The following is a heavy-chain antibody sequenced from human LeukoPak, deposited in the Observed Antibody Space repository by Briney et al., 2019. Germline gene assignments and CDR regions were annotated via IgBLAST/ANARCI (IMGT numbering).Heavy chain of an antibody. D-gene: IGHD5-18*01. CDR1: GYTFTSYA. Sequence: EASVKVSCKASGYTFTSYAMHWVRQAPGQRLEWMGWINAGNGNTKYSQKFQGRVTITRDTSASTAYMELSSLRSEDTAVYYCARAVDTAMVSYYYYGMDVWGQGTTVTVSS. V-gene: IGHV1-3*01. CDR2: INAGNGNT. CDR3: ARAVDTAMVSYYYYGMDV. J-gene: IGHJ6*02.